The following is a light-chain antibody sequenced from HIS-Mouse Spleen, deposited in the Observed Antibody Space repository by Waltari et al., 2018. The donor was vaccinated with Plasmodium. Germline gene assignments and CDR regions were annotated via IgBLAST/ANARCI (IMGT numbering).Light chain of an antibody. CDR3: SSYAGSNNLV. CDR2: EGS. V-gene: IGLV2-8*01. Sequence: QAALTQPPPASGSPGQSVTISCPGTRSDVGGYNYVPWYQQHPGKAPKLRIYEGSKRPPGVPARLSGSKSGNTASLTVSGLQAEDEADYYCSSYAGSNNLVFGGGTKLTVL. CDR1: RSDVGGYNY. J-gene: IGLJ2*01.